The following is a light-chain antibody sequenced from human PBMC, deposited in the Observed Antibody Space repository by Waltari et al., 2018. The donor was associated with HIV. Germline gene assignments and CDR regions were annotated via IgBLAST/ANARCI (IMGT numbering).Light chain of an antibody. Sequence: EIVLTQSPDTLSLSPGERATLSCRASQSVGSTFLAWYQQKPGQAPRLLVYGTSRRATGIPDRCSGSGSGTNFTLAISRLEPEDFAVYYCQQYGDSPMYTFGQGTRLDIK. J-gene: IGKJ2*01. CDR1: QSVGSTF. CDR2: GTS. CDR3: QQYGDSPMYT. V-gene: IGKV3-20*01.